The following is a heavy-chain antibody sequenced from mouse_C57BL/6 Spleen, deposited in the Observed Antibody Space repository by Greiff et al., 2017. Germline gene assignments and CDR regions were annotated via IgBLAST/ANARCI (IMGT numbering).Heavy chain of an antibody. CDR2: ICPGNGDT. Sequence: QVQLQQSGAELVRPGASVKMSCKASGYTFTSYNMHWVKQTPRQGLEWIGAICPGNGDTSYKQKFKGKATLTVDKSSSTAYMQLSSLTSEDSAVYFCARGGYYGSSLWFAYWGQGTLVTVAA. J-gene: IGHJ3*01. CDR3: ARGGYYGSSLWFAY. D-gene: IGHD1-1*01. V-gene: IGHV1-12*01. CDR1: GYTFTSYN.